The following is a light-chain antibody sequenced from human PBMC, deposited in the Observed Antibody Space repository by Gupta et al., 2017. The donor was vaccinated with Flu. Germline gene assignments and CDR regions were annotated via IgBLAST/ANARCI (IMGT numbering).Light chain of an antibody. CDR3: AAWDDSLSGPV. CDR2: SND. V-gene: IGLV1-47*01. J-gene: IGLJ2*01. Sequence: QSVLTQPPSASGPPGQRVTISCSGSSSNIGSNYVYWYQQPPGTAPKLLIYSNDQRPPGVPDRFSGSKSGTSASLAISGLRAEDEADYYCAAWDDSLSGPVFGGGTKLTV. CDR1: SSNIGSNY.